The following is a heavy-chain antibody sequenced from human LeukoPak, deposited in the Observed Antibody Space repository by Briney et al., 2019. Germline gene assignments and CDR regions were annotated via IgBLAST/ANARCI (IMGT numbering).Heavy chain of an antibody. D-gene: IGHD4-17*01. CDR2: INHSGST. CDR1: GGSFSGYY. J-gene: IGHJ6*03. V-gene: IGHV4-34*01. Sequence: SETLSLTCAVYGGSFSGYYWSWIRQPPGKGLEWIGEINHSGSTNYNPSLKSRVTISVDTSKNQFSLKLSSVTAADAAVYYCARMRIFTVTTHRYYYYMDVWGKGTTVTVSS. CDR3: ARMRIFTVTTHRYYYYMDV.